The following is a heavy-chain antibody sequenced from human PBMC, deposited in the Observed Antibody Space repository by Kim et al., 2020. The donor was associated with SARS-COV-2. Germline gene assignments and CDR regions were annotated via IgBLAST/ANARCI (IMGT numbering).Heavy chain of an antibody. Sequence: GGSLRLSCAASGFTFSSYDIHWVRQATGKGLEWVSAIGTAGDTYYPGSVKGRFTISRENAKNSLYLQMNSLRAGDTAVYYCARGGYYGSAYGMDVWGQGTTVTVSS. V-gene: IGHV3-13*01. CDR1: GFTFSSYD. D-gene: IGHD3-10*01. CDR2: IGTAGDT. CDR3: ARGGYYGSAYGMDV. J-gene: IGHJ6*02.